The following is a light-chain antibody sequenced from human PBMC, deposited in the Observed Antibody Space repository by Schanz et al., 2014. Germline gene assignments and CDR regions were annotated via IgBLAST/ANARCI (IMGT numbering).Light chain of an antibody. Sequence: QSALTQPPSASGSPGQSVTISCTGTSSDVGGYNYVSWYQQHPGKAPKLMIYEGSKRPSGVSNRFSGSKSGNTASLVISGLQGEDEADYYCCSYAATYTSSYVFGTGTKLTVL. CDR2: EGS. CDR3: CSYAATYTSSYV. J-gene: IGLJ1*01. CDR1: SSDVGGYNY. V-gene: IGLV2-8*01.